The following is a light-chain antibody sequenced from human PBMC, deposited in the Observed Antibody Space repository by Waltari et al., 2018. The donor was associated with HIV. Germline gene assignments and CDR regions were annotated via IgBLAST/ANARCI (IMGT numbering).Light chain of an antibody. CDR1: QNITNW. Sequence: DIQMTQSPSTLSASKGDRVTTTCRDSQNITNWLAWYQQQPGKAPKLLIYKASNLESGVPSGFSGSGSGPEFTLTISSLQPDDFATYYCQQYYSFPVTFCQVTNLQIK. CDR2: KAS. V-gene: IGKV1-5*03. J-gene: IGKJ2*01. CDR3: QQYYSFPVT.